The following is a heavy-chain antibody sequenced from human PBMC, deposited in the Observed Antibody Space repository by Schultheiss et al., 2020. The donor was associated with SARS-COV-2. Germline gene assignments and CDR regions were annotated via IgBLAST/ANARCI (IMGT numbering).Heavy chain of an antibody. CDR1: GGSFSGYY. CDR3: ARGTGTTAYYFDY. CDR2: INHSGST. D-gene: IGHD1-7*01. J-gene: IGHJ4*02. V-gene: IGHV4-34*01. Sequence: GSLRLSCAVYGGSFSGYYWSWIRQPPGKGLEWIGEINHSGSTNYNPSLKSRVTISVDTSKNQFSLKLSSVTAADTAVYYCARGTGTTAYYFDYWGQGTLVTVSS.